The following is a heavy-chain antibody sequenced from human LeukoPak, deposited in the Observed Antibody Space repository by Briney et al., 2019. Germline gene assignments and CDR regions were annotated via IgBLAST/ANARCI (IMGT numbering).Heavy chain of an antibody. D-gene: IGHD2-8*02. CDR2: ISGSGGSI. J-gene: IGHJ4*02. Sequence: GGSLRLSCTASGFTFSDYAMSWVRQAPGKGLEWVSGISGSGGSIRYADSVKGRFIISRDNSKNTLYLQMNSLRAEDTAVYYCAKVAGYWGILDYWGQGTLVTVSS. CDR3: AKVAGYWGILDY. V-gene: IGHV3-23*01. CDR1: GFTFSDYA.